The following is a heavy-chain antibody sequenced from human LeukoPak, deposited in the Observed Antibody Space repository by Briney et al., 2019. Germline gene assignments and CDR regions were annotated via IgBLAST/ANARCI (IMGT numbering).Heavy chain of an antibody. Sequence: SETLSLTCTVSGGSISSYYWSWIRQPPGKGLEWIGYIYYSGSTNYNPSLKSRVTISVDTSKNQFSLKLSPVTAADTAVYYCARSNCSSTSCYIYAFDIWGQGTMVTVSS. D-gene: IGHD2-2*02. V-gene: IGHV4-59*08. CDR3: ARSNCSSTSCYIYAFDI. J-gene: IGHJ3*02. CDR1: GGSISSYY. CDR2: IYYSGST.